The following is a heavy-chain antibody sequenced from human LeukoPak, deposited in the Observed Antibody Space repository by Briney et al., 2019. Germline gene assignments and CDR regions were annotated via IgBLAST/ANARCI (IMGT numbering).Heavy chain of an antibody. Sequence: GGSLRLSCAASGFTFSAFAMTWVRQAPGKGLEWVSTITDDGYNTYSADSVKGRITFSRDNSKSTLSLQLRSLRAEDTAVYYCAKDLSYTSGASDHWGQGTLVTVSS. CDR1: GFTFSAFA. CDR2: ITDDGYNT. CDR3: AKDLSYTSGASDH. V-gene: IGHV3-23*01. J-gene: IGHJ4*02. D-gene: IGHD6-19*01.